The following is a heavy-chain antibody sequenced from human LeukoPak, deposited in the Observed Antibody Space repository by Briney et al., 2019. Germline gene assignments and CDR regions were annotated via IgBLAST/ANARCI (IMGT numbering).Heavy chain of an antibody. Sequence: EGSLRLSCAASGFTFSSYWMSWVRQAPGKGLEWVANIKQDGSEKYYVDSVKGRFTISRDNAKNSLYLQMNSLRAEDTAVYYCARNIAAAAPYYFDYWGQGTLVTVSS. CDR3: ARNIAAAAPYYFDY. D-gene: IGHD6-13*01. CDR1: GFTFSSYW. CDR2: IKQDGSEK. J-gene: IGHJ4*02. V-gene: IGHV3-7*01.